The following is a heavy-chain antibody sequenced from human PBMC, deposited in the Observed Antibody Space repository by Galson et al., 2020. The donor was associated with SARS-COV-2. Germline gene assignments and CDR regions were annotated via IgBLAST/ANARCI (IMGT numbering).Heavy chain of an antibody. CDR1: GFTFSSYG. CDR2: IRYDGSNK. Sequence: GGSLRLSCAASGFTFSSYGMHWVRQAPGKGLKWVAFIRYDGSNKYYADSVKGRFTISRDNSKNTLYLQMNSLRAEDTAVYYCAKDYGGNSDWFDPWGQGTLVTVSS. D-gene: IGHD4-17*01. CDR3: AKDYGGNSDWFDP. J-gene: IGHJ5*02. V-gene: IGHV3-30*02.